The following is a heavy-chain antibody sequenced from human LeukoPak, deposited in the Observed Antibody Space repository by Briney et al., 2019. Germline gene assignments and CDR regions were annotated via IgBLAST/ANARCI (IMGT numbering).Heavy chain of an antibody. CDR2: IRGSGDST. D-gene: IGHD3-10*02. CDR1: GFTFSSYH. J-gene: IGHJ6*04. Sequence: GGSLRLSCEVSGFTFSSYHMNWVRQAPGKGLEWVSSIRGSGDSTYYADSVKGQFTISRDNAKNSLYLQMNSLRAEDTAVYYCAELGITMIGGVWGKGTTVTISS. V-gene: IGHV3-48*03. CDR3: AELGITMIGGV.